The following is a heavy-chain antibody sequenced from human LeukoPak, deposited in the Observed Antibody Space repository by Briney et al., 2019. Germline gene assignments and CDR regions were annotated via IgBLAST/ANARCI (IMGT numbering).Heavy chain of an antibody. Sequence: SETLSLTCAVYGGSFSGYYRSWMRQPPGKGLESIGEINHSGSTNYNPSLKSRVTISVDTSKNQFSLKLSSVTAADTAVYYCAREYCSSTSCYSQFDPWGQGTLVTVSS. V-gene: IGHV4-34*01. J-gene: IGHJ5*02. CDR2: INHSGST. CDR1: GGSFSGYY. D-gene: IGHD2-2*01. CDR3: AREYCSSTSCYSQFDP.